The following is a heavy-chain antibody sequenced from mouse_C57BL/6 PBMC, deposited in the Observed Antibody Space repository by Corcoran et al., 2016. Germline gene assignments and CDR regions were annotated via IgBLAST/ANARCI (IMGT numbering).Heavy chain of an antibody. CDR2: FYPGSGSI. CDR1: GYTFTEYT. CDR3: ARHEDDYDRDYYAMDY. Sequence: QVQLQQSGAELVKPGAAVKLSCKASGYTFTEYTIHWVKQRSGQGLEWIGWFYPGSGSIKYNEKFKDKATLTADKSSSTVYMELSRLTSEDSAVYFCARHEDDYDRDYYAMDYWGQGTSVTVSS. J-gene: IGHJ4*01. V-gene: IGHV1-62-2*01. D-gene: IGHD2-4*01.